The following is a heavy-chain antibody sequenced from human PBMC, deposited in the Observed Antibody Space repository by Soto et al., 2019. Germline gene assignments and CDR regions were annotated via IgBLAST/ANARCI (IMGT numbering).Heavy chain of an antibody. CDR1: GFTFSSYA. J-gene: IGHJ4*02. CDR3: AKDTDVAGTRRFDY. Sequence: GGSLRLSCAASGFTFSSYAMSWVRRAPGKGLEWVSAISGSGGSTYYADSVKGRFTISRDNSKNTLYLQMNSLRAEDTAVYYCAKDTDVAGTRRFDYWGQGTLVTVSS. D-gene: IGHD1-1*01. CDR2: ISGSGGST. V-gene: IGHV3-23*01.